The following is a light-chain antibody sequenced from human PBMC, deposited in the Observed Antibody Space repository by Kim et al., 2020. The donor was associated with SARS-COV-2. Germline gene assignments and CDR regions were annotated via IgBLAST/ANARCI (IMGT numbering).Light chain of an antibody. V-gene: IGLV3-1*01. J-gene: IGLJ3*02. CDR1: KLGDKY. CDR2: QDS. CDR3: QAWDSSTHWV. Sequence: SYELTQSPSVSVSPGQTASITCSGDKLGDKYACWYQQKPGQSPVLVIYQDSKRPSGIPERFSGSNSGNTATLTISGTQAMDEADYYCQAWDSSTHWVFGRGTQLTVL.